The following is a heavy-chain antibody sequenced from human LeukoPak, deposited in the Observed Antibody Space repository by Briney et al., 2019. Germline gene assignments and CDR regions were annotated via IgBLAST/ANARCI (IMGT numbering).Heavy chain of an antibody. Sequence: SETLSLTCAVYGGSFRGYYWSWIRQPPGKGLEWIGEINHSGSTNYNPSLKSRVTISVDTSKNQFSLKLSSVTAADTAVYYCARESGFSTYYYGSSGSRVWYNWFDPWGQGTLVTVSS. J-gene: IGHJ5*02. CDR1: GGSFRGYY. V-gene: IGHV4-34*01. CDR3: ARESGFSTYYYGSSGSRVWYNWFDP. CDR2: INHSGST. D-gene: IGHD3-22*01.